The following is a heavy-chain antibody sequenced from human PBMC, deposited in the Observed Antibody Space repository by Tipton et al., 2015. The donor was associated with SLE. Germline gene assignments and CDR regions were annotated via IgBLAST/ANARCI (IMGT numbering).Heavy chain of an antibody. CDR1: GFDFSTYW. CDR3: ARASTISVAGTTDPFGMDV. Sequence: GSLRLSCAASGFDFSTYWMTWVRQAPGKGLEWVANIKDDGTEKYYLDSVWGRFTFSRDNAKNTLYLQMRSLRVEDTGIYYCARASTISVAGTTDPFGMDVWGPGTRVTVSS. CDR2: IKDDGTEK. J-gene: IGHJ6*02. V-gene: IGHV3-7*01. D-gene: IGHD6-19*01.